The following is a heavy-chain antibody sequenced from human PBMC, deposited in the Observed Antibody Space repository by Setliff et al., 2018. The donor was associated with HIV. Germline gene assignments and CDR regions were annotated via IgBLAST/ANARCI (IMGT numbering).Heavy chain of an antibody. CDR3: ARAGGGGRWLHLSYWYFDL. CDR2: IYYSGSI. V-gene: IGHV4-59*01. Sequence: PSETLSLPCTVSGGSIRSYYWSWIRQPPGKGLEWIGYIYYSGSINYNPSLKSRVTISVDTSKNQFSLKLSSVTAADTAVYYCARAGGGGRWLHLSYWYFDLWGRGTLVTVSS. J-gene: IGHJ2*01. CDR1: GGSIRSYY. D-gene: IGHD3-16*01.